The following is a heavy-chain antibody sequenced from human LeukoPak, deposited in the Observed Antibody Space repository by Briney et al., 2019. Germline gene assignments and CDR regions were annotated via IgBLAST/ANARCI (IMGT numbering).Heavy chain of an antibody. J-gene: IGHJ4*02. D-gene: IGHD2-2*01. CDR2: ISYDGSNK. V-gene: IGHV3-30-3*02. CDR3: AKTPDIVVVPAAPFDY. Sequence: PGGSLRLSCAASGFTFSSYAMHWVRQAPGKGLEWVAVISYDGSNKYYADSVKGRFTISRDNSKNTLYLQMNSLRAEDTAVYYCAKTPDIVVVPAAPFDYWGQGTLVTVSS. CDR1: GFTFSSYA.